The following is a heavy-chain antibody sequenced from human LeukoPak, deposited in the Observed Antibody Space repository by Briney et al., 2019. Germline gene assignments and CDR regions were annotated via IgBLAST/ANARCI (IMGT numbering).Heavy chain of an antibody. J-gene: IGHJ6*03. Sequence: GGSLRLSCAASGFTFSSYWMSWVRQAPGKGLEWVANIKQDGSGKYYVDSVKGRFTISRDNAKNSLYLQMNSLRAEDTAVYYCARGRFGYSGYYYMDVWGKGTTVTVSS. V-gene: IGHV3-7*01. CDR3: ARGRFGYSGYYYMDV. CDR1: GFTFSSYW. D-gene: IGHD5-12*01. CDR2: IKQDGSGK.